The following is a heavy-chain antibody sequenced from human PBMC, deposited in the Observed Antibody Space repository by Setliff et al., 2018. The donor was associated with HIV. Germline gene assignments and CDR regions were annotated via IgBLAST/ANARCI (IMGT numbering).Heavy chain of an antibody. Sequence: ASVKVSCKASGGTFSNTAINWVRQAPGQGLEWMGGVIPIFGTAKYAQKLQGRVTMTTDASTSTAYMELRSLRSDDTAVYYCARGGTTLDYWGQGTLVTVSS. J-gene: IGHJ4*02. D-gene: IGHD1-7*01. CDR2: VIPIFGTA. V-gene: IGHV1-69*05. CDR3: ARGGTTLDY. CDR1: GGTFSNTA.